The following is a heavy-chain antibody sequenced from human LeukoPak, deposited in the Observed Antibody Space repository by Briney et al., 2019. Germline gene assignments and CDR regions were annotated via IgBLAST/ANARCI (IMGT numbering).Heavy chain of an antibody. CDR2: FSGTYSIT. J-gene: IGHJ4*02. CDR1: GFAFTDYA. D-gene: IGHD3-16*01. CDR3: AGGAGWLIDY. V-gene: IGHV3-23*01. Sequence: GGSLRLSCAASGFAFTDYAMNWVRQTPGKGLQWVSGFSGTYSITHYADSVKGRFTISRDNAKNSLFLQMDSLRAEDTAVYYCAGGAGWLIDYWGQGTLVTVSS.